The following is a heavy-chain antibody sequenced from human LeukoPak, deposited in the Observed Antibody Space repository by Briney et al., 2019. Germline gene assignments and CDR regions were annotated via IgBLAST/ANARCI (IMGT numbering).Heavy chain of an antibody. CDR1: GFTFSSYG. Sequence: GGSLRLSCAASGFTFSSYGMSWVRQAPGKGLEWVSAISGSGGSTYYADSVKGRFTISRDNSKNTLYLQMNSLRAEDTSVYYCARSPGILGTNYFDYWGQGTLVTVSS. J-gene: IGHJ4*02. D-gene: IGHD1-26*01. V-gene: IGHV3-23*01. CDR3: ARSPGILGTNYFDY. CDR2: ISGSGGST.